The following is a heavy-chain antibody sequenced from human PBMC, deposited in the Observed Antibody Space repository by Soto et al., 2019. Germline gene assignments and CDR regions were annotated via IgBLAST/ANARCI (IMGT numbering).Heavy chain of an antibody. J-gene: IGHJ6*02. CDR2: ISGGGDST. CDR3: AKPHPTPDYDFWSGNYHGMDV. Sequence: GGSLRLSCAASGFTFSSYAMSWVRQAPGKGLEWVSAISGGGDSTYYADSVKGRFTLSRDNSKNTLYLQMNYLRAEDTAVYYCAKPHPTPDYDFWSGNYHGMDVWGQGTTVTVSS. CDR1: GFTFSSYA. V-gene: IGHV3-23*01. D-gene: IGHD3-3*01.